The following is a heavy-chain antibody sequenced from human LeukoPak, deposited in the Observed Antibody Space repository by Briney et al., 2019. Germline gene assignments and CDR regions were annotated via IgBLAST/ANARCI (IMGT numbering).Heavy chain of an antibody. Sequence: SETLSLTCTVSGGSISSSSYYWGWIRQPPGKGLEWIGSIYYSGSTYYNPSLKSRVTISVDTSKNQFSLKLSSVTAADTAVYYCARDRGVVRGVHNWFDPWGQGTLVTVSS. CDR1: GGSISSSSYY. CDR2: IYYSGST. J-gene: IGHJ5*02. CDR3: ARDRGVVRGVHNWFDP. V-gene: IGHV4-39*07. D-gene: IGHD3-10*01.